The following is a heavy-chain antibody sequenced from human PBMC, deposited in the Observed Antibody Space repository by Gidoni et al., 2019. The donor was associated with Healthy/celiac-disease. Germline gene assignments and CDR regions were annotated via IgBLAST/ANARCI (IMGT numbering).Heavy chain of an antibody. D-gene: IGHD3-3*01. CDR1: GGSFSGYY. J-gene: IGHJ4*02. V-gene: IGHV4-34*01. CDR3: ARVWPGDYDFWDY. CDR2: INHSGST. Sequence: QVQLQQWGAGLLKPSETLSLTCAVYGGSFSGYYWSWIRQPPGKGLEWIGEINHSGSTNYNPSLKSRVTISVDTSKNQFSLKLSSVTAADTAVYYCARVWPGDYDFWDYWGQGTLVTVSS.